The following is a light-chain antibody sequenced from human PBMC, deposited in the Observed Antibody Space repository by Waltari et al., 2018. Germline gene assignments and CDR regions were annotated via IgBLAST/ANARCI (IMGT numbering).Light chain of an antibody. V-gene: IGKV1-39*01. CDR1: QYISRY. CDR2: TIS. Sequence: DIQMTQSPSSLSASVGDRVTISCRASQYISRYLNWYQQKPGKAPRLLIYTISTLQSGVPSRFSGSGSGTDFTLTISSLQPDDSATYYCLQYHSYSKFGQGTKLEIK. J-gene: IGKJ2*01. CDR3: LQYHSYSK.